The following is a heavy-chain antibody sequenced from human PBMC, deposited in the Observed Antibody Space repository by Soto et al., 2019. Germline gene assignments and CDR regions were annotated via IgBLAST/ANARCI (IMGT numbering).Heavy chain of an antibody. CDR3: ARGRYGDY. V-gene: IGHV1-18*01. Sequence: QVHLVQSGAEVKKPGASVKVSCKGSGYDFTTYGITWVRQAPGQGLEWMAWISAHNGNTDYAQKRQGRVTVTRDTSTSTAYMELRSLRSDDTAGYYFARGRYGDYWGQGALVTVSS. D-gene: IGHD1-1*01. J-gene: IGHJ4*02. CDR2: ISAHNGNT. CDR1: GYDFTTYG.